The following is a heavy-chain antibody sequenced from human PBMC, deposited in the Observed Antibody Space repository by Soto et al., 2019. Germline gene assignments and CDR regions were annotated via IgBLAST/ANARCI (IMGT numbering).Heavy chain of an antibody. CDR2: ISRSSTGI. J-gene: IGHJ6*02. V-gene: IGHV3-48*02. CDR1: GFTFSLYS. CDR3: ARAVTWGLDV. Sequence: EVQLVESGGGLVQPGGSLRLSCAASGFTFSLYSMSWVRQAPGKGLEWVSYISRSSTGIHYADSVKGRFTISRDDATASRTLQMNGLRDGDTAVCYCARAVTWGLDVWGQGTTVSISS. D-gene: IGHD3-16*01.